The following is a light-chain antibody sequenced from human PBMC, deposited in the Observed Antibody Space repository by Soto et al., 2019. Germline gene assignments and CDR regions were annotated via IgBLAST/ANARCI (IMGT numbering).Light chain of an antibody. V-gene: IGKV3-20*01. CDR3: QQYGSSPLT. CDR2: GAS. CDR1: QSVSSTF. J-gene: IGKJ4*01. Sequence: EIVLTQSPGTLSLSPGEGATLSCRASQSVSSTFLAWYQQKPGQAPRLLIYGASSRATGIPDRFSGSGSGTDFTLTISRLEPEDFAVYYCQQYGSSPLTFGGGTQVEIK.